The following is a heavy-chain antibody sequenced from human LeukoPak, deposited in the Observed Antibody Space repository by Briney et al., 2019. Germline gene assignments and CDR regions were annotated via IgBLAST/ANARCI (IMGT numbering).Heavy chain of an antibody. CDR3: GASPSPTGTERYY. J-gene: IGHJ4*02. Sequence: GESLKISCKLSGYPFTTYWIGWVRQMPGKGLEWMGIIYPTDSDARYSPSSQGQVTISVDKSISTVYLQWNSLKASDSAMYYCGASPSPTGTERYYWGQGTLVTVSS. CDR1: GYPFTTYW. V-gene: IGHV5-51*01. D-gene: IGHD3-9*01. CDR2: IYPTDSDA.